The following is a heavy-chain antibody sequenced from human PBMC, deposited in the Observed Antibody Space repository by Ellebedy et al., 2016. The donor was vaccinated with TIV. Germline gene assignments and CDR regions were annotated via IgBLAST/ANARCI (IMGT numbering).Heavy chain of an antibody. J-gene: IGHJ4*02. CDR3: AKATSDPMVRGVIITSYYFDY. V-gene: IGHV3-43*01. CDR1: GFTFSHNW. CDR2: ISWDGDST. Sequence: GESLKISCVASGFTFSHNWMHWVRQAPGKGLEWVSLISWDGDSTYYADSVKGRFTISRDNSKNSLYLQMNSLRTEDTALYYCAKATSDPMVRGVIITSYYFDYWGQGTLVTVSS. D-gene: IGHD3-10*01.